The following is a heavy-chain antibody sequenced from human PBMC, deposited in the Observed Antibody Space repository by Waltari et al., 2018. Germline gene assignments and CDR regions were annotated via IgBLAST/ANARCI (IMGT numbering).Heavy chain of an antibody. V-gene: IGHV5-51*03. CDR3: ARGPSPWLPHSNWYFDL. J-gene: IGHJ2*01. Sequence: EVQLVQSGAEVKKPGESLKISCKGSGYSFTSYWIGWVRQMPGKGLEWLGIIYPGDSDTRYSPSCQGQVTISADKSISTAYLQWSSLKASDTAMYYCARGPSPWLPHSNWYFDLWGRGTLVTVSS. CDR1: GYSFTSYW. D-gene: IGHD6-19*01. CDR2: IYPGDSDT.